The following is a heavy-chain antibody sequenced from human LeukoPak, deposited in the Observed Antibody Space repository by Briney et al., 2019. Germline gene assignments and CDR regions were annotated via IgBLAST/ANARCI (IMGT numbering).Heavy chain of an antibody. D-gene: IGHD6-13*01. J-gene: IGHJ1*01. CDR1: GYTFTNYA. V-gene: IGHV7-4-1*02. Sequence: GASVKVSCKASGYTFTNYAMNWVRQAPGQGLEWMGWINTDTGNPTYAQGFTGRFVFSLDTSVSTAYLQINSLRAEDTAVYYCARNHPPAMHIIPAGGAQYIQHWGQGTLVTVSS. CDR3: ARNHPPAMHIIPAGGAQYIQH. CDR2: INTDTGNP.